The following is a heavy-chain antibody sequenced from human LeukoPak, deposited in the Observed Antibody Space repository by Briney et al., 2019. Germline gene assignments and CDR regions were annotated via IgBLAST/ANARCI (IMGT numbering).Heavy chain of an antibody. CDR2: IYYSGST. J-gene: IGHJ6*03. V-gene: IGHV4-59*01. CDR1: GGSITSYY. Sequence: PSETLSLTCIVSGGSITSYYWSWIRQPPGKGLEWIGYIYYSGSTNYNPSLKSRVTISVDTSKNQFSLKLSSVTAADTAVYYCARVQQDTAMVNLGYYYMDVWGKGTTVTVSS. D-gene: IGHD5-18*01. CDR3: ARVQQDTAMVNLGYYYMDV.